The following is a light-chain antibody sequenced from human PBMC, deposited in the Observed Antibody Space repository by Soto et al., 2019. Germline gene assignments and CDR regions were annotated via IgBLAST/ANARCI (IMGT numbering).Light chain of an antibody. CDR1: QSISTY. CDR2: GAS. Sequence: ETVMTQSPATLSVSPGERATLSCRASQSISTYLAWYQLTPGQAPRLLIYGASTRATGIPARFSGSGSETEFTLTISSLQSEDCAVYYCQQYSHWPLTFGGGTNVEIK. J-gene: IGKJ4*01. V-gene: IGKV3-15*01. CDR3: QQYSHWPLT.